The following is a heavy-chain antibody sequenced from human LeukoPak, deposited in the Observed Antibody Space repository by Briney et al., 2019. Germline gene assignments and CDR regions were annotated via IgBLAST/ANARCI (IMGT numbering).Heavy chain of an antibody. D-gene: IGHD5-18*01. J-gene: IGHJ4*02. CDR3: AKDHTSYGIYQSPDY. Sequence: GGSLRLSCEASGFTFSSYGMHWVRQAPGKGLEWVAVISYDGSNKYYADSVKGRFTISRDNSKNTLYLQMNSLRAEDTAVYYCAKDHTSYGIYQSPDYWGQGTLVTVSS. V-gene: IGHV3-30*18. CDR1: GFTFSSYG. CDR2: ISYDGSNK.